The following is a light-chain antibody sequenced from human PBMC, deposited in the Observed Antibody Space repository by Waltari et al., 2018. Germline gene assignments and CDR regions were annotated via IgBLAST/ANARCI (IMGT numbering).Light chain of an antibody. Sequence: DIQMNQSPSSLSASVGDRVTITCRATRSISTYLNWYLQKPGKAPKLLIYAASSLESGAPSRFSGSGSGTDFTLTITSLQPEDFATYYCQQSYSTPFTFGPGTKVDIK. CDR2: AAS. V-gene: IGKV1-39*01. CDR3: QQSYSTPFT. J-gene: IGKJ3*01. CDR1: RSISTY.